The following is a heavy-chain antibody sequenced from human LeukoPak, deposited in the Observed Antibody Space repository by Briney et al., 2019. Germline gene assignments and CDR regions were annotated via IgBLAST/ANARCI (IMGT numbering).Heavy chain of an antibody. CDR3: TRVHSSSWAFDY. V-gene: IGHV3-7*01. CDR1: GFTFSSYW. Sequence: GGSLRLSCAASGFTFSSYWMSWVRQAPGKGLEWVANIKQDGSEKYYVDSVKGRFTISRDNAKNSPYLQMNSLRAEDTAVYFCTRVHSSSWAFDYWGQGTLVTVSS. J-gene: IGHJ4*02. CDR2: IKQDGSEK. D-gene: IGHD6-13*01.